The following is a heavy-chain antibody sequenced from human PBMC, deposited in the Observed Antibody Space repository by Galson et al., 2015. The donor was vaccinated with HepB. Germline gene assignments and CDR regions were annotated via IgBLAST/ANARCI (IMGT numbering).Heavy chain of an antibody. Sequence: LRLSCAASGFTFRSYAMSWVRQAPGKGLEWVSAIGGTSGYTYYADSVKGRFTISRDNSKNTLYLQMNSLRAEDTAVYYCAKEGVVTRVNTFDIWGQGTMVTVSS. CDR1: GFTFRSYA. J-gene: IGHJ3*02. D-gene: IGHD4-23*01. V-gene: IGHV3-23*01. CDR2: IGGTSGYT. CDR3: AKEGVVTRVNTFDI.